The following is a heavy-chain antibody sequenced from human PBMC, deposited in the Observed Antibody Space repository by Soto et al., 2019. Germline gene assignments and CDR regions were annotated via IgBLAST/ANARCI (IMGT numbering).Heavy chain of an antibody. Sequence: GGSLRLSCAVSGFTFTNYWMDWVRQAPGKGLVWVSRINNDGSGTSYADSVKGRFTISRDNAKNTLYLQMSSLRAEDTAVYYCAKDYSSSWYYWGQGTLVTVSS. CDR2: INNDGSGT. V-gene: IGHV3-74*01. D-gene: IGHD6-13*01. CDR1: GFTFTNYW. J-gene: IGHJ4*02. CDR3: AKDYSSSWYY.